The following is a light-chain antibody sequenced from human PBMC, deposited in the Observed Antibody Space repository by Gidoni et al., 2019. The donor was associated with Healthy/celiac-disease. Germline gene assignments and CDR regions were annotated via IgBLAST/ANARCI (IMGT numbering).Light chain of an antibody. CDR3: QQYGSSPLWT. CDR1: QSVSSSY. Sequence: IVLPQSPGTLSLSPGERATLSCRASQSVSSSYLAWYQQNPGQAPRLLIYGASSRATGIPDRCSGSGSGTDFTLTISRLEPEDFAVYYCQQYGSSPLWTFGQGTKVEIK. V-gene: IGKV3-20*01. J-gene: IGKJ1*01. CDR2: GAS.